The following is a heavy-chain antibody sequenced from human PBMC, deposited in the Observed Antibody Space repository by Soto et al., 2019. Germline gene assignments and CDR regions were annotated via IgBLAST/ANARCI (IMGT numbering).Heavy chain of an antibody. CDR1: GGSISSSNW. CDR2: IYHSGST. V-gene: IGHV4-4*02. Sequence: PSETLSLTCAVSGGSISSSNWWSWVRQPPGKGLEWIGEIYHSGSTNYNPSLKSRVTISVHTSKSQFSLELSSVTAADTAVYYCARGLISGSHYSGGWYYFDSWGQGTQVTV. D-gene: IGHD1-26*01. CDR3: ARGLISGSHYSGGWYYFDS. J-gene: IGHJ4*02.